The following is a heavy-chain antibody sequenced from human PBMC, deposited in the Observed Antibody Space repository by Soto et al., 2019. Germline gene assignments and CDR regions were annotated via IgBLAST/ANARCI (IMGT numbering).Heavy chain of an antibody. J-gene: IGHJ6*02. CDR1: GGTFSSYA. Sequence: GASVKVSCKASGGTFSSYAISWVRQAPGQGLEWMGGIIPIFGTANYAQKFQGRVTITADESTSTAYMELSSLRSEDTAVYYFAVYCSSTSCRKPYYDYGMDVWGQGTTVTVSS. CDR3: AVYCSSTSCRKPYYDYGMDV. D-gene: IGHD2-2*01. V-gene: IGHV1-69*13. CDR2: IIPIFGTA.